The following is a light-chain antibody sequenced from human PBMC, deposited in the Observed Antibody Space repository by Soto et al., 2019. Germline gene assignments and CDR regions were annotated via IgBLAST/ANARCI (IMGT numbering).Light chain of an antibody. CDR1: SSNVGGYNY. CDR2: DVS. CDR3: CSYAGSYTLV. J-gene: IGLJ2*01. V-gene: IGLV2-11*01. Sequence: QSVLTQPRSVSGAPGQRVTISCTGTSSNVGGYNYVSWYQQHPGKAPKLIIYDVSKRPSGVPDRFSGSKSGNTAFLITSGLQAEDEADYDCCSYAGSYTLVFGGGTKLTVL.